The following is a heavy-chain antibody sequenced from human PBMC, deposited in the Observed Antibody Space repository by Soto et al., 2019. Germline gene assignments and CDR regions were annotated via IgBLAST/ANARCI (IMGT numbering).Heavy chain of an antibody. CDR2: IYYSGST. CDR3: ARHDYRHRLDY. V-gene: IGHV4-31*03. Sequence: SATQSVTCNVSGGSISSCGCYWSWNRQHPGKGLEWIGYIYYSGSTYYNPSLKSRVTISVDTSKNQFSLKLSSVTAADTAVYYCARHDYRHRLDYWGQGTLVTVSS. J-gene: IGHJ4*02. CDR1: GGSISSCGCY. D-gene: IGHD4-4*01.